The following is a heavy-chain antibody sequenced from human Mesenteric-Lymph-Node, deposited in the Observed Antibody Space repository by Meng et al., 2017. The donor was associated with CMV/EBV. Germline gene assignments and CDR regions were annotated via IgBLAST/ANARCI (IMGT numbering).Heavy chain of an antibody. Sequence: GGSLRLSCAASGFTFSTYAMHWVRQAPGKGLEWLAVISYDGTNEYYARSVNGRFTISRDNSKNTLYLQMNSLRAEDTAVYYCARLQGYCSSTSCYWWGQGTLVTVSS. CDR2: ISYDGTNE. V-gene: IGHV3-30-3*01. J-gene: IGHJ4*02. D-gene: IGHD2-2*01. CDR1: GFTFSTYA. CDR3: ARLQGYCSSTSCYW.